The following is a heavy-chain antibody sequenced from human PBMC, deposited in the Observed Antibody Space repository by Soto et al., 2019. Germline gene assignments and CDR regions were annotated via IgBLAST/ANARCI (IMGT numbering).Heavy chain of an antibody. V-gene: IGHV4-61*01. CDR1: GDSVTSGSYY. CDR2: VYFTGAT. J-gene: IGHJ4*02. D-gene: IGHD2-21*02. CDR3: AREGRSTAYLDY. Sequence: QVQLQESGPGLVKPSETLSLTCTVSGDSVTSGSYYWSWIRQPPGKGLEWIGYVYFTGATNYNPSLKSRVAMSRDTSKNQCSLKLNSVTAADTAVDFCAREGRSTAYLDYWGQGILVTVSS.